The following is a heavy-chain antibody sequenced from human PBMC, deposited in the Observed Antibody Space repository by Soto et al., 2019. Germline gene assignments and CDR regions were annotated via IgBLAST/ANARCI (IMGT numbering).Heavy chain of an antibody. V-gene: IGHV1-69*12. CDR3: AREFGQQLVPPPFDP. CDR2: IIPIFGTA. D-gene: IGHD6-13*01. Sequence: QVQLVQSGAEVKKPGSSVKVSCKASGGTFSSYAISWVRQAPGQGLEWMGGIIPIFGTANYAQKFQGRVTIXXDXSXITDDMELSSLRSEDTAVYYCAREFGQQLVPPPFDPWGQGTLVTVSS. J-gene: IGHJ5*02. CDR1: GGTFSSYA.